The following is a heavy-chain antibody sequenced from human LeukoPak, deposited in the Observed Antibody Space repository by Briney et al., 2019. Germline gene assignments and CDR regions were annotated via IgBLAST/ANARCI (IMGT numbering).Heavy chain of an antibody. Sequence: GGSLRLSCAVSGFTVSSNYMSWVRQAPGKGLEWVSIIYSGGSTYYADSVKGRFTISRDNTKNTLYLQMNSLRLEDTAVYYCAREAATAARPDYWGQGTLVTVSS. J-gene: IGHJ4*02. CDR3: AREAATAARPDY. CDR1: GFTVSSNY. D-gene: IGHD6-6*01. CDR2: IYSGGST. V-gene: IGHV3-66*02.